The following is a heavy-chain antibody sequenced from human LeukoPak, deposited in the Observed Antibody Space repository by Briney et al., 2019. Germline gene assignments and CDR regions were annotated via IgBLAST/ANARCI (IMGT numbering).Heavy chain of an antibody. Sequence: PGGSLRLSCAASGFTFSDYYMSWIRQAPGKGLEWVSYISSSGSTIYYADSVKGRFTISRDNAKNSLYLQMNSLRAEDTAVYYCARDVVVAHPYFDYWGQGTLVTVSS. J-gene: IGHJ4*02. V-gene: IGHV3-11*01. CDR2: ISSSGSTI. CDR3: ARDVVVAHPYFDY. D-gene: IGHD2-2*01. CDR1: GFTFSDYY.